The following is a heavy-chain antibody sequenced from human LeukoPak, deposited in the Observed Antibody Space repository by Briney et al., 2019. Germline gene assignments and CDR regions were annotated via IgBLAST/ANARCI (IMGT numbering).Heavy chain of an antibody. V-gene: IGHV4-61*05. CDR1: GGSISISNYY. CDR3: ARAPGAVAGTDY. CDR2: IYYSGST. D-gene: IGHD6-19*01. J-gene: IGHJ4*02. Sequence: TSETLSLTCTVSGGSISISNYYWGWIRQPPGKGLEWIGCIYYSGSTNYNPSLKSRVTISVDTSKNQFSLKLSSVTAADTAVYYCARAPGAVAGTDYWGQGTLVTVSS.